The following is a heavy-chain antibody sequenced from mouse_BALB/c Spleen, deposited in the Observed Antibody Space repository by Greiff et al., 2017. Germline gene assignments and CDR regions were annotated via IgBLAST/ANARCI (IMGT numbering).Heavy chain of an antibody. CDR2: INPSNGRT. D-gene: IGHD2-3*01. CDR1: GYTFTSYW. CDR3: ARDGYSFAY. V-gene: IGHV1S81*02. J-gene: IGHJ3*01. Sequence: QVQLQQPGAELVKPGASVKLSCKASGYTFTSYWMHWVKQRPGQGLEWIGEINPSNGRTNYNEKFKSKATLTVDKSSSTAYMQLSSLTSEDSAVYYCARDGYSFAYWGQGTLVTVSA.